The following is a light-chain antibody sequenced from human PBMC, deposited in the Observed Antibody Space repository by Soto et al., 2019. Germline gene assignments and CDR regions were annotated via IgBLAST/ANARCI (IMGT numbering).Light chain of an antibody. CDR3: HLYENWPKT. CDR2: GAS. Sequence: TLSVSPGERATLSCRASQSISRNLAWFQQKPGQAPTLLIFGASTRAAGIPARFSGSGSGTEFTPTISGLQSEDYADYFCHLYENWPKTFGQGTKVDIK. J-gene: IGKJ1*01. CDR1: QSISRN. V-gene: IGKV3-15*01.